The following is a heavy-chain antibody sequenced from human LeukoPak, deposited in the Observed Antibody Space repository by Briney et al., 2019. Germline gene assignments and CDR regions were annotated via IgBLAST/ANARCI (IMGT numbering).Heavy chain of an antibody. CDR1: GFSLSTSGMC. Sequence: SGPALVKPTQTLTLTCTFSGFSLSTSGMCVSWIRQPPGKALEWLARIDWDDDKYYSTSLKTRLTISKDTSKNQVVLTMTNMDPVDTATYYCARMRGHYYYYYMDVWGKGTTVTVSS. CDR3: ARMRGHYYYYYMDV. V-gene: IGHV2-70*11. CDR2: IDWDDDK. J-gene: IGHJ6*03. D-gene: IGHD3-10*01.